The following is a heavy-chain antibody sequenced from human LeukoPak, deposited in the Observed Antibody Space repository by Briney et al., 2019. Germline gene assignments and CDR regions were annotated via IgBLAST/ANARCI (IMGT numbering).Heavy chain of an antibody. Sequence: RASVKVSCKASGYTFTGYYMHWVRQAPGQGLEWMGRINPDSGGTDYAQKFQGRVTMTRDTSITTAYMDLDRLRSDDTAVYYCARLGENGLLTGYFYPWGQGTLVTVSS. CDR3: ARLGENGLLTGYFYP. J-gene: IGHJ5*02. V-gene: IGHV1-2*02. D-gene: IGHD3-9*01. CDR1: GYTFTGYY. CDR2: INPDSGGT.